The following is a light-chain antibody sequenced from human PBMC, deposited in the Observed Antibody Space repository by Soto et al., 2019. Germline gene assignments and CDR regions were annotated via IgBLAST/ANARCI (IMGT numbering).Light chain of an antibody. CDR2: GAS. CDR1: HSVSSSY. V-gene: IGKV3D-15*01. J-gene: IGKJ5*01. CDR3: QQDKTWPLIT. Sequence: QSSVPLSLPTGDTPTLYGSSIHSVSSSYLAWYQQKPGQAPRLLIFGASTRANGIPARFSGSGSGTEFTLTISSLQSEDFAVHYCQQDKTWPLITLCQGTRLEIK.